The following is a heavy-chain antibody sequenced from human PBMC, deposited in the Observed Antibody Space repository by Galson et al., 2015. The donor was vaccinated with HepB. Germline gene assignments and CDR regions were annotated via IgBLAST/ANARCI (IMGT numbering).Heavy chain of an antibody. CDR1: GFTFSSYE. CDR2: ISSSGSTI. CDR3: ARDFKEDYGDIDY. V-gene: IGHV3-48*03. D-gene: IGHD4-17*01. J-gene: IGHJ4*02. Sequence: SLRLSCAASGFTFSSYEMNWVRQAPGKGLEWVSYISSSGSTIYYADSVKGRFTITRGNAKNSLYLQMNSLRAEDTAVYYCARDFKEDYGDIDYWGQGTLVTVSS.